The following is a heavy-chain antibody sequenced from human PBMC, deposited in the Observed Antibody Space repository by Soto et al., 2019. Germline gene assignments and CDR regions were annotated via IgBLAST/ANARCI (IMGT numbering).Heavy chain of an antibody. V-gene: IGHV4-31*02. CDR3: ARGRADYPSSTYIAY. D-gene: IGHD4-17*01. CDR2: IYTSGST. J-gene: IGHJ4*02. Sequence: QVQLQESGPGLVKPSETLSLTCTVSGGSSNSGDYYWSWIRKHPEKGLEWIAYIYTSGSTYYNPSLRSRVTISIDASKNQFSLKLSSVTAADTAVYYCARGRADYPSSTYIAYWGQGTLVTVSS. CDR1: GGSSNSGDYY.